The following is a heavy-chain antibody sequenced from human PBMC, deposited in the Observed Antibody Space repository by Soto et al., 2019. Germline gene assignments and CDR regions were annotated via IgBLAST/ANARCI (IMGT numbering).Heavy chain of an antibody. V-gene: IGHV2-5*01. D-gene: IGHD2-8*01. CDR1: GFSLSTSGVG. Sequence: QITLKESGPTLVKPTQTLTLTCTFSGFSLSTSGVGVGWIRQPPGKALEWLALIYWNDDKRYSPSLKSRLTITKDTSKNQVVLTMTNMDPVDTATYYCAHTPPRPFVPSPGGWFDPWGQGTLVTVSS. J-gene: IGHJ5*02. CDR2: IYWNDDK. CDR3: AHTPPRPFVPSPGGWFDP.